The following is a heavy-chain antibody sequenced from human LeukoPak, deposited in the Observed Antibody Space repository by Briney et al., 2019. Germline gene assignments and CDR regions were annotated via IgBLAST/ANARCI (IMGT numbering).Heavy chain of an antibody. V-gene: IGHV4-31*03. J-gene: IGHJ4*02. CDR3: APQSEYSYAFDY. CDR1: GGSTSSGGYY. D-gene: IGHD5-18*01. CDR2: IYYSGST. Sequence: PSETLSLTCTVSGGSTSSGGYYWSWIRQHPGKGLEWIGSIYYSGSTYYNPSLKSRVTISVDTSKNQFSLKLSSVTAADTAVYYCAPQSEYSYAFDYWGQGTLVTVSS.